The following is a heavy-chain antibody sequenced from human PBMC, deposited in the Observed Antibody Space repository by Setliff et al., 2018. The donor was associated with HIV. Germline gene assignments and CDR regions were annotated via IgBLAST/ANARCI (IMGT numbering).Heavy chain of an antibody. CDR3: AYYSLGSFYLGYYYYHGMDV. V-gene: IGHV3-74*01. Sequence: GGSLRLSCAASGFTFSSYWMHWVRQAPGKGLVWVSRINSDGSDTRYADSVKGRFTISRDNAKNSLYLQMIGLRAEDTAVYYCAYYSLGSFYLGYYYYHGMDVWGLGTTVTVSS. CDR1: GFTFSSYW. D-gene: IGHD3-10*01. CDR2: INSDGSDT. J-gene: IGHJ6*02.